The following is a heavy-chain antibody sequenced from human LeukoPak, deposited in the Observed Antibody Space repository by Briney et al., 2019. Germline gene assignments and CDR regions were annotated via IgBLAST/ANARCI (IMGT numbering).Heavy chain of an antibody. Sequence: GGSLRLSCAASGFAVSSNYMSWVRQAPGKGLEWVSVIYSGGSTYYADSVKGRLTISRHNSKNTLYLQMNSLRAEDTAVYYCARVPDYWGQGTLVTVSS. CDR2: IYSGGST. CDR1: GFAVSSNY. J-gene: IGHJ4*02. CDR3: ARVPDY. V-gene: IGHV3-53*04.